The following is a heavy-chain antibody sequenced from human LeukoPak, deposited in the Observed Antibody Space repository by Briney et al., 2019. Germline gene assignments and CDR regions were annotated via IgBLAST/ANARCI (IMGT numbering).Heavy chain of an antibody. J-gene: IGHJ4*02. CDR3: ARGHGRIAVAGFDY. CDR2: IYYSGST. D-gene: IGHD6-19*01. Sequence: PSETLSLTCTVSDDSISSGGYSWSWIRQPPGKGLEWIGYIYYSGSTYYNPSLKSRVTISVDTSKNQFSLKLSSVTAADTAVYYCARGHGRIAVAGFDYWGQGTLVTVSS. CDR1: DDSISSGGYS. V-gene: IGHV4-30-4*07.